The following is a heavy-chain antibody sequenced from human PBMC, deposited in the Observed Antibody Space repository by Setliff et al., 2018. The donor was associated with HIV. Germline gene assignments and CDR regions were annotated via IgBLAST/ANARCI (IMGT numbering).Heavy chain of an antibody. CDR3: ASSGSGVVEGYYYYYYMDV. Sequence: PGGSLRLSCAASGFTFSSYSMNWVRQAPGKGLEWVSYISSSSSTIYYADSVKGRFTISRDNDNNSVHLQMTSLRAEDTAVYYCASSGSGVVEGYYYYYYMDVWGKGTTVTVSS. D-gene: IGHD3-10*01. V-gene: IGHV3-48*01. J-gene: IGHJ6*03. CDR1: GFTFSSYS. CDR2: ISSSSSTI.